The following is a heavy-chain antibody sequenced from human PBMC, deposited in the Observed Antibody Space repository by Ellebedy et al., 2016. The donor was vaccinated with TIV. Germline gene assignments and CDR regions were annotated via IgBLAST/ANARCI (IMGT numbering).Heavy chain of an antibody. D-gene: IGHD5-24*01. J-gene: IGHJ3*02. CDR2: IYGSGGGI. CDR1: GFTFSPYA. Sequence: PGGSLRLSCTASGFTFSPYAMGRVRKTPGKGLEWVSGIYGSGGGISYSDSVKGRFTISRDNSKNTLYLHMNSLRAEDTATYYCAKDQVAGDGRWVFDMWGQGTKVTVSS. CDR3: AKDQVAGDGRWVFDM. V-gene: IGHV3-23*01.